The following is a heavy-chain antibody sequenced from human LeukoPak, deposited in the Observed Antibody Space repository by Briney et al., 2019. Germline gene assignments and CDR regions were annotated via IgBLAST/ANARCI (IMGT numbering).Heavy chain of an antibody. D-gene: IGHD2-2*01. V-gene: IGHV4-4*07. J-gene: IGHJ4*02. CDR1: GGSISSSH. CDR3: ANSSKRVVVPAATDY. CDR2: VYNSGRI. Sequence: SETLSLTCAVSGGSISSSHWSWIRQSAGKRLEWIGRVYNSGRITSNPSLASRVTLSLDTSKNQLSLILTSVTAADTAVYYCANSSKRVVVPAATDYWGQGTLVTVSS.